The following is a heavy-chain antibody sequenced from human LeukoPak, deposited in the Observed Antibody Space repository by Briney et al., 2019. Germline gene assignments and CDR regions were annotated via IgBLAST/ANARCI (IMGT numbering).Heavy chain of an antibody. CDR3: AKEYSSSWYPGMDV. D-gene: IGHD6-13*01. J-gene: IGHJ6*02. V-gene: IGHV3-30*18. CDR2: ISYDGSNK. CDR1: GFTFSSYG. Sequence: GRSLRLSCAASGFTFSSYGMHWVRKAPGKGLEWVAVISYDGSNKYYADSVKGRFTISRDNSMNTLYLQMNSLRAEDTAVYYCAKEYSSSWYPGMDVWGQGTTVTISS.